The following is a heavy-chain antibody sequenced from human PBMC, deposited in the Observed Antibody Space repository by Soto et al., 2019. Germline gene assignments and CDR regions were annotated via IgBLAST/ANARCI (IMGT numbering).Heavy chain of an antibody. CDR2: ISYDGSNK. Sequence: GGSLRLSCAASGFTFSSYAMHWVRQAPGKGLEWVAVISYDGSNKYYADSVKGRFTISRDNSKNTLYLQMNSLRAEDTAVYYCARAVVAVAAHFDYWGQGTLVTVSS. V-gene: IGHV3-30-3*01. CDR1: GFTFSSYA. J-gene: IGHJ4*02. D-gene: IGHD6-19*01. CDR3: ARAVVAVAAHFDY.